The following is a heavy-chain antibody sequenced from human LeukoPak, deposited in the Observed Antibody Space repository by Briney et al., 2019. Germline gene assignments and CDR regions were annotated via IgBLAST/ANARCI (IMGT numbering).Heavy chain of an antibody. V-gene: IGHV3-7*01. Sequence: GGSLRLSCAASGFTFSSYWMSWVRQAPGKGLEWVANIKQDGSEKYYVDSVKGRFTISRDNAKNSLYLQMNSLRAEDTAVYYCARPPAGSYRYTFDSWGQGTLVTVSS. CDR3: ARPPAGSYRYTFDS. D-gene: IGHD3-16*02. CDR1: GFTFSSYW. CDR2: IKQDGSEK. J-gene: IGHJ4*02.